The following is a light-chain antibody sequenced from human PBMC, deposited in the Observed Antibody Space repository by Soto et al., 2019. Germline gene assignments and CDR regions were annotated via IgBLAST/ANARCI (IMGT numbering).Light chain of an antibody. CDR1: QSVSSY. CDR2: GAS. J-gene: IGKJ1*01. CDR3: QQYGSSPRT. Sequence: EIVLTQSPATLSLSPGERATLSCRASQSVSSYLAWYQQKPGQAPRLLIYGASSRATAIPDRFSGSGSGTDFTLTISRLEPEDFAVYYCQQYGSSPRTFCQGTKVDIK. V-gene: IGKV3-20*01.